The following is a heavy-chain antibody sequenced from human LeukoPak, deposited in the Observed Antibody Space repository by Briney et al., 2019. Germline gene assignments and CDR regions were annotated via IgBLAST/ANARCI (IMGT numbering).Heavy chain of an antibody. CDR2: IHSNSGVT. CDR3: TREDY. J-gene: IGHJ4*02. Sequence: ASVKVSCKASGCTFTDYYIHWVRQAPGQGLEWMGWIHSNSGVTVYSQKFQGRVTMTRDTSITTAYMELSRLTSDDTAMYYCTREDYWGQGTLVTVSS. CDR1: GCTFTDYY. V-gene: IGHV1-2*02.